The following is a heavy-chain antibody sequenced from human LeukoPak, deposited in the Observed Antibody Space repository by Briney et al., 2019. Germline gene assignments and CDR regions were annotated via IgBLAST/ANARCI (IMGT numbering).Heavy chain of an antibody. D-gene: IGHD6-19*01. CDR2: INPSGGST. Sequence: ASVKVSCKASGYTFTSYYMHWVRQAPGQGLEWMGIINPSGGSTSYAQKFQGRVTMTRDMSTSTVYMELSSLGSEDTAVYYCARAYSSGWSSNSFDPWGQGTLVTVSS. CDR3: ARAYSSGWSSNSFDP. CDR1: GYTFTSYY. V-gene: IGHV1-46*01. J-gene: IGHJ5*02.